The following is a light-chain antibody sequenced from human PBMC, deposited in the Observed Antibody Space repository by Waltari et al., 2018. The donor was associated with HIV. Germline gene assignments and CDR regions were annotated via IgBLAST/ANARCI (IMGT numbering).Light chain of an antibody. V-gene: IGLV1-51*01. J-gene: IGLJ2*01. CDR3: GAWDSSLSVVV. CDR1: RSNFGKTS. Sequence: QSVLTQAPSVSAAPGQTVTISCSGIRSNFGKTSVSCYRHVPVTAPKLLIYENKKRPLGIPDRFSASKSGTSATLDITGLQTGDEADYYCGAWDSSLSVVVLGGGTKLTVL. CDR2: ENK.